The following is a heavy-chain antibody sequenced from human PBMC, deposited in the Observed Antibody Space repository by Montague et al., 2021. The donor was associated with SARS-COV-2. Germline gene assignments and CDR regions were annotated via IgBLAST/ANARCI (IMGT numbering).Heavy chain of an antibody. CDR2: ISSSGSTI. J-gene: IGHJ6*02. Sequence: SLRLSCAASGFTFSRYEMNWVRQAPGKGLGWVSYISSSGSTIYYXXSLKVRFTISRDNAKNSLYLQMNSLRAEDTAVYYCARNRPWIQLWSYYYYGMDVWGQGTTVTVSS. CDR1: GFTFSRYE. V-gene: IGHV3-48*03. D-gene: IGHD5-18*01. CDR3: ARNRPWIQLWSYYYYGMDV.